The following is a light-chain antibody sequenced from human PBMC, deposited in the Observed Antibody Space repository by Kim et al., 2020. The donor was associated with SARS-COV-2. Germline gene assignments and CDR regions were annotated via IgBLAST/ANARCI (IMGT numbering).Light chain of an antibody. CDR2: EVN. Sequence: QSALTQPASVSGSPGQSITISCTGPSSDVGSYNLVSWYQHHPWKVPKVVIYEVNKRPSGVSYRFSGSKSGNTASLTISGLQAEDEADYYCCAYAPSSTFVLFGGGTQLTVL. J-gene: IGLJ3*02. CDR1: SSDVGSYNL. CDR3: CAYAPSSTFVL. V-gene: IGLV2-23*02.